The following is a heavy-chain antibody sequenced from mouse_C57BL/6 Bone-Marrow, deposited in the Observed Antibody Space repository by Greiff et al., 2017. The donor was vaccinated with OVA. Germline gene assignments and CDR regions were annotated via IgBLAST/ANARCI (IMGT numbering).Heavy chain of an antibody. CDR1: GYTFTSYW. J-gene: IGHJ4*01. V-gene: IGHV1-50*01. CDR2: IDPSDSYT. Sequence: VQLQQPGAELVKPGASVKLSCKASGYTFTSYWMQWVKQRPGQGLEWIGEIDPSDSYTNYNQKFKGKATLRVDTSSSTAYMQLSSLTSEDSAVYYCARRVTTVYYYAMDYWGQGTAVTVSS. D-gene: IGHD2-1*01. CDR3: ARRVTTVYYYAMDY.